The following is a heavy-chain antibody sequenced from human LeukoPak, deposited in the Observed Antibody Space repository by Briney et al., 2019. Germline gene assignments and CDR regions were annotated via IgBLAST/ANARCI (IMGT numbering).Heavy chain of an antibody. D-gene: IGHD2-21*02. Sequence: GGSLRLSCAASGFTFSSYSMNWVRQASGKGLEWVSSISSSSSYIYYADSVKGRFTISRDNAKNSLYLQMNSLRAEDTAVYYCARDAQYCGGDCYYPYWGQGTLVTVSS. CDR3: ARDAQYCGGDCYYPY. CDR1: GFTFSSYS. V-gene: IGHV3-21*01. J-gene: IGHJ4*02. CDR2: ISSSSSYI.